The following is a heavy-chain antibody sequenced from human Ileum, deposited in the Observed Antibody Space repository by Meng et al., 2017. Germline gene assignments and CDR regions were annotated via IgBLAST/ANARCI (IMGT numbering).Heavy chain of an antibody. CDR1: GGSFSGFY. CDR2: INHGGGT. Sequence: VPLKDGGAQLLRPSETLSLTCAVYGGSFSGFYWSWIRQSPEKGLEWIGEINHGGGTNYNPSLSSRVTISVDTSKNQFSLKVNSVTAADTAFYYCARVDFRGDSRDSSGLGLWGEGTLVTGSS. J-gene: IGHJ4*02. CDR3: ARVDFRGDSRDSSGLGL. V-gene: IGHV4-34*01. D-gene: IGHD3-22*01.